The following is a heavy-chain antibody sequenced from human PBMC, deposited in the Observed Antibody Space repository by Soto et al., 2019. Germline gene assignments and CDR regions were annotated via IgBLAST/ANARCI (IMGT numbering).Heavy chain of an antibody. Sequence: SETLSLTCTVSGGSISSGDYYWSAIRQPPXKGLEWIGYIYYSGSTYYNPSLKSRVTISVDTSKNQFSLKLSSVTAADTAVYYCARDWRPGYSSSWNYYYGMDVWGQGTTVTVSS. V-gene: IGHV4-30-4*01. CDR1: GGSISSGDYY. D-gene: IGHD6-13*01. CDR3: ARDWRPGYSSSWNYYYGMDV. J-gene: IGHJ6*02. CDR2: IYYSGST.